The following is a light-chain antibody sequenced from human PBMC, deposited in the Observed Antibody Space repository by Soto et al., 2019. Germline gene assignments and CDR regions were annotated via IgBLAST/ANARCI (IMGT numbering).Light chain of an antibody. CDR2: GAS. V-gene: IGKV3-15*01. CDR1: QSVGVN. Sequence: EVVMTQSPATLSVSPGERATLSCRATQSVGVNLAWYQQKPGQAPRLLIYGASSRATGIPARFSGSGSGTEFTLTISSLEPEDFAVYYCQQRSNWPPKITFGQGTRLEIK. CDR3: QQRSNWPPKIT. J-gene: IGKJ5*01.